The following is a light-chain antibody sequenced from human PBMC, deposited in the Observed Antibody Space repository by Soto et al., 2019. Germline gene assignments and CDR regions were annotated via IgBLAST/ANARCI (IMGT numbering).Light chain of an antibody. Sequence: DIQMTQSPSTLSGSVGDRVTITCRASQTISSWLAWYQQKPGKAPKLLIYKASTLKSGVPSRFSGSGSGTEFTLTISSLQPDDFATYYCQQYNSDSEAFGEGTKVEL. CDR2: KAS. CDR1: QTISSW. J-gene: IGKJ1*01. V-gene: IGKV1-5*03. CDR3: QQYNSDSEA.